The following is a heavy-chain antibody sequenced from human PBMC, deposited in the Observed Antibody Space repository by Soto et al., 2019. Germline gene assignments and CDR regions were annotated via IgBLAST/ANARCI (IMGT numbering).Heavy chain of an antibody. CDR1: GFTFSTYT. J-gene: IGHJ4*02. D-gene: IGHD3-16*01. V-gene: IGHV3-23*01. Sequence: PGGSLRLSCVASGFTFSTYTMSWVRQAPGKGLEWVSVISGSGGSPSYADSVQGRFSISRDNSRNTVYLQMNSLRADDTAVYYCAKDRLAGGFDYWGQGTLVTVSS. CDR3: AKDRLAGGFDY. CDR2: ISGSGGSP.